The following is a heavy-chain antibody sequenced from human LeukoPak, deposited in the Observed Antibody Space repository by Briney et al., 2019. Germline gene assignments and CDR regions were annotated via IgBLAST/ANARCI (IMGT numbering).Heavy chain of an antibody. CDR2: IIPILGIA. CDR1: GGTFSSYA. V-gene: IGHV1-69*04. D-gene: IGHD2-21*01. J-gene: IGHJ3*02. Sequence: SVKVSCKASGGTFSSYAISWVRQAPGQGLEWMGRIIPILGIANYAQKFQGRVTITADKSTSTAYMELSSLRSEDTAVYYCATGKLWWGAFDIWGQGTMVTVSS. CDR3: ATGKLWWGAFDI.